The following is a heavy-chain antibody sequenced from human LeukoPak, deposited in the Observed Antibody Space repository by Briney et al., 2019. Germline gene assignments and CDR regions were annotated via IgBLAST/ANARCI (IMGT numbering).Heavy chain of an antibody. J-gene: IGHJ1*01. CDR3: AKDVSRHIVVVTADCFQH. CDR1: GFTFSSYG. Sequence: GGSLRLSCAASGFTFSSYGMHWARQAPGKGLEWVAVISYDGSNKYYADSVKGRFTISRDNSKNTLYLQMNSLRAEDTAVYYCAKDVSRHIVVVTADCFQHWGQGTLVTVSS. CDR2: ISYDGSNK. D-gene: IGHD2-21*02. V-gene: IGHV3-30*18.